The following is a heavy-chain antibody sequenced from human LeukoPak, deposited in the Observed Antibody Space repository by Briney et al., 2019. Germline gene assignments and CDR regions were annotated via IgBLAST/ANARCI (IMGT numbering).Heavy chain of an antibody. J-gene: IGHJ5*02. V-gene: IGHV4-39*01. CDR2: IYYSGST. CDR1: GGSISSGSYY. CDR3: ARGSVVVVADKLNWFDP. Sequence: PSETLSLTCTVSGGSISSGSYYWGWIRQHPGKGLEWIGSIYYSGSTYYNPSLKSRVTISVDTSKNQFSLKLSSVTAADTAVYYCARGSVVVVADKLNWFDPWGQGTLVTVSS. D-gene: IGHD2-15*01.